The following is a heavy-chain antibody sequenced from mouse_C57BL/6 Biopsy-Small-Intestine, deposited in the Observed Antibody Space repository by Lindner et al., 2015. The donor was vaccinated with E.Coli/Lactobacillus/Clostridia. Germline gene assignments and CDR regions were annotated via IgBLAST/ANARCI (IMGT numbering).Heavy chain of an antibody. CDR1: GFSFNTYA. J-gene: IGHJ3*01. D-gene: IGHD2-14*01. Sequence: VQLQESGGGLVQPKGSLKLSCAASGFSFNTYAMNWVRQAPGKGLEWVARIRSKSNNYATYCADSVKDRFTISRDDSESMLYLQMNNLKTEDTAMYYCVRHWYGFAYWGQGTLVTVSA. V-gene: IGHV10-1*01. CDR3: VRHWYGFAY. CDR2: IRSKSNNYAT.